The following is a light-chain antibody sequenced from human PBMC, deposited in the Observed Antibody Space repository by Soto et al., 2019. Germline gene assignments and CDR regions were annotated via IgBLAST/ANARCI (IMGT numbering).Light chain of an antibody. CDR3: QQQSKWTRT. Sequence: EIVMTQSPATLSVSPGERATLSCRASESISTNLAWYQQKPGQAPRLLFYGASTRATDIPARFSGTGSGTEFTLTISRLQYEDFAVYDGQQQSKWTRTFGQGTKVDIK. CDR2: GAS. CDR1: ESISTN. J-gene: IGKJ1*01. V-gene: IGKV3-15*01.